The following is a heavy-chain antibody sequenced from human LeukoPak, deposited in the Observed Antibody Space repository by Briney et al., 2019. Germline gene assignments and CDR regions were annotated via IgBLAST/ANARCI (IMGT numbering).Heavy chain of an antibody. D-gene: IGHD3-10*01. CDR3: ARDFPFRYSGSGTRTRDDY. CDR2: ISSSSSYT. Sequence: GGSLRLSCAASGFTFSSYSMNWVRQAPGKGLEWVSSISSSSSYTYYADSVKGRFTISRDNAKNSLYLQMNSLRAEDTAVYYCARDFPFRYSGSGTRTRDDYWGQGTLVTVSS. CDR1: GFTFSSYS. V-gene: IGHV3-21*01. J-gene: IGHJ4*02.